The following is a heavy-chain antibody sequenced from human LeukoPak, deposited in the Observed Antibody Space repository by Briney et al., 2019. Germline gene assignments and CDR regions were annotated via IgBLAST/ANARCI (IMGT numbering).Heavy chain of an antibody. CDR3: ARDCCGSGSLHY. CDR1: GXVSGTYW. Sequence: GSLILSCSASGXVSGTYWMSCVRQAPGKGLEWVANINKAGIDKYYVDSVKGRFTISRDNAQNSLSLQMSSLRVEDKAVYYCARDCCGSGSLHYGGQGILVTVSS. CDR2: INKAGIDK. D-gene: IGHD3-10*01. V-gene: IGHV3-7*04. J-gene: IGHJ4*02.